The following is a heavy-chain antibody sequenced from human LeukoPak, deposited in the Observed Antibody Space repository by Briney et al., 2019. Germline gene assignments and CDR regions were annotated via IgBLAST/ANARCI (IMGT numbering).Heavy chain of an antibody. CDR2: IKQDGSEK. CDR3: SRDPRHNDY. V-gene: IGHV3-7*03. CDR1: GFTFSSYW. Sequence: GGSLRLSCAASGFTFSSYWMSWVRQAPGKGLEWVANIKQDGSEKYYVDSVRGRFTISRDNAKNSLYLHMNSLTVEDTAVYYCSRDPRHNDYWGQGTLVTVSS. J-gene: IGHJ4*02.